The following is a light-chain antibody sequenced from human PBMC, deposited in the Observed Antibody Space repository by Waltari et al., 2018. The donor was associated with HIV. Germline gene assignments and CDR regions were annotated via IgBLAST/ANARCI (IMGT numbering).Light chain of an antibody. Sequence: QSALTQPASVSGSPGQSITISCTGTSSDVGGYNYVSWYQQHPGKAPKLFIYAVSSRPSGVSKRFSGSKSGNTASRTISGLQADDEADYYCSSYTSSRTVIFGGGTKVTVL. CDR3: SSYTSSRTVI. J-gene: IGLJ2*01. CDR2: AVS. CDR1: SSDVGGYNY. V-gene: IGLV2-14*01.